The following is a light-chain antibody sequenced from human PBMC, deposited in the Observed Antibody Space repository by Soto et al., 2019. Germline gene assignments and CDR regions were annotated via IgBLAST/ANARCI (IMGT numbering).Light chain of an antibody. CDR2: LGS. CDR3: MQSLQTRS. V-gene: IGKV2-28*01. Sequence: DIVMTQSPLSLPVTPGEPASISCRSSQSLVHSNGYTYLDWYLQKPGQSPQLLIYLGSNRASGVPDRFNGSASGTDFTLKITRVEAEDVGVYYCMQSLQTRSFGGGTKVDIK. J-gene: IGKJ4*01. CDR1: QSLVHSNGYTY.